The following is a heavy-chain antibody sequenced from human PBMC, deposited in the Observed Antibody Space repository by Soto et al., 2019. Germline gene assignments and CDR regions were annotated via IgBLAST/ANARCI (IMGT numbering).Heavy chain of an antibody. Sequence: EVQLVESGGGLVKPGESLRLSCAASGFTFSNAWMNWVRQVPGKGLEWVARIKTKAHGGTTDYAAPVKGRFTIPRDDSKNTLYLQMNSLKTAAAGVYYCADIAVSHTGDYWGQGTLVTVSS. D-gene: IGHD6-19*01. CDR2: IKTKAHGGTT. J-gene: IGHJ4*02. CDR3: ADIAVSHTGDY. V-gene: IGHV3-15*01. CDR1: GFTFSNAW.